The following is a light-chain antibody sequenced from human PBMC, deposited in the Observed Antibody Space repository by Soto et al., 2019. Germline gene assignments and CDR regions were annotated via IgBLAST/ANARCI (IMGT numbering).Light chain of an antibody. Sequence: QSALTQPRSVSGSPGQSVTISCTGTSSDVGNYNYVSWYQQHPGKAPKLMIYDVIKRPSGVPDRFSGTKSGNTASLTISGLQAEDEADYYCCSYAGSYSYVFGTGTKVHRP. CDR3: CSYAGSYSYV. CDR1: SSDVGNYNY. J-gene: IGLJ1*01. CDR2: DVI. V-gene: IGLV2-11*01.